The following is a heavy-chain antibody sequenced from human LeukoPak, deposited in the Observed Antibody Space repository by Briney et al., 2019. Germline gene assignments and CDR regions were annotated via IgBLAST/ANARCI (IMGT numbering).Heavy chain of an antibody. V-gene: IGHV4-34*01. CDR1: GGSFSGYY. J-gene: IGHJ5*02. D-gene: IGHD6-13*01. CDR2: INHSGGT. CDR3: ARGGFIAAAGGAWFDP. Sequence: SETLSLTCAVYGGSFSGYYWSWIRQPPGKGLEWIGEINHSGGTNYNPSLKSRVTISVDTSKNQFSLKLSSVTAADTAVYYCARGGFIAAAGGAWFDPWGQGTLVTVSS.